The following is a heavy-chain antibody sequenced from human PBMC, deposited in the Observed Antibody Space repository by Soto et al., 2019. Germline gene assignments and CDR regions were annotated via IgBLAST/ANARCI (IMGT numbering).Heavy chain of an antibody. CDR2: VNHSGST. J-gene: IGHJ4*02. CDR3: ARGGKIAARPKVRLDY. CDR1: GGSFSGYY. Sequence: SETLSLTCAFYGGSFSGYYWSWIRQPPGKGLEWIGEVNHSGSTNYNPSLKSRVTISVDTSKNQFSLKLSSVTAADTAVYYCARGGKIAARPKVRLDYWGQGTLVTVSS. V-gene: IGHV4-34*01. D-gene: IGHD6-6*01.